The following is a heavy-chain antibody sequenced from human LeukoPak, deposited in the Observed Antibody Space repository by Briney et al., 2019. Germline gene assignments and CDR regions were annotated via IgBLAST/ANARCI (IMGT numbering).Heavy chain of an antibody. CDR2: ISGSGANT. CDR3: AKARAGYTNPYYFDY. CDR1: GFTFSTYA. J-gene: IGHJ4*02. V-gene: IGHV3-23*01. D-gene: IGHD3-16*02. Sequence: GGSLRLSCAASGFTFSTYAMSWVRQAPGKGLEWVSTISGSGANTYYADSVRGRFTISRDNSKNTLYLHMNSLRAEDTAVYYCAKARAGYTNPYYFDYWGQGTLVTVSS.